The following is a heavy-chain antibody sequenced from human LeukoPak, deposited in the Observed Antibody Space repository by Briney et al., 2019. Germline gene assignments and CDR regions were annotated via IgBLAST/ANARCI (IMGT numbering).Heavy chain of an antibody. CDR3: AGSSSHPHFQH. V-gene: IGHV3-30-3*01. D-gene: IGHD6-13*01. CDR2: ISYDGNNK. Sequence: PGRSLRLSCAASGFTFSSYAMHWVRQAPGKGLEWVAVISYDGNNKYYADSVKGRFTISRDNSKNTLYLQMNSLRAEDTAVYYCAGSSSHPHFQHWGQGTLVTVSS. J-gene: IGHJ1*01. CDR1: GFTFSSYA.